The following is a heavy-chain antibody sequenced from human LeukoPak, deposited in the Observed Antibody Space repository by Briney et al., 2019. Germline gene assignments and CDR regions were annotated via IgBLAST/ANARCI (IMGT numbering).Heavy chain of an antibody. Sequence: PSETLSLTCTVSGGSISSSSYYWGWIRQPPGKGLEWIGSIYYSGSTYYNPSLKSRVTISVDTSKNQFSLKQSSVTAADTAVYYCASQVGATVYYGMDVWGQGTTVTVSS. CDR3: ASQVGATVYYGMDV. D-gene: IGHD1-26*01. J-gene: IGHJ6*02. V-gene: IGHV4-39*01. CDR2: IYYSGST. CDR1: GGSISSSSYY.